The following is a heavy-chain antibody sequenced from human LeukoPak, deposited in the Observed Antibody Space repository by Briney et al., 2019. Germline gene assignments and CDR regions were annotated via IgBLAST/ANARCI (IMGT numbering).Heavy chain of an antibody. CDR2: ISAGGAGT. CDR1: EFTFSSYT. J-gene: IGHJ6*03. CDR3: AKAIPPPLYYDFWSGSTPYYVDV. D-gene: IGHD3-3*01. Sequence: GGSLRLSCAASEFTFSSYTMSWVRQAPGKGLEWVSAISAGGAGTYYADSVKGRFTISRDNSKNTLYLQMNSLRAEDTAVYYCAKAIPPPLYYDFWSGSTPYYVDVWGKGTTVTVSS. V-gene: IGHV3-23*01.